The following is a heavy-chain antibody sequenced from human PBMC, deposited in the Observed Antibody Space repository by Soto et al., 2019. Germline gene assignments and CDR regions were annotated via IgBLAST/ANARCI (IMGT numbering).Heavy chain of an antibody. J-gene: IGHJ4*02. CDR3: ARDPTTVTATLDY. CDR2: ISYDGSNK. D-gene: IGHD4-4*01. CDR1: GFTFSSYA. Sequence: PGGSLRLSCAASGFTFSSYAMHWVRQAPGKGLEWVAVISYDGSNKYYADSVKGRFTISRDNSKNTLYLQMNSLRAEDTAVYYCARDPTTVTATLDYWGQGTLVTVSS. V-gene: IGHV3-30-3*01.